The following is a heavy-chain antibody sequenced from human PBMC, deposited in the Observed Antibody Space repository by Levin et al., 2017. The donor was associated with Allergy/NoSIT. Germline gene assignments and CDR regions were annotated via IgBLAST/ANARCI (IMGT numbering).Heavy chain of an antibody. J-gene: IGHJ4*02. D-gene: IGHD6-19*01. Sequence: SGPTLVKPTQTLTLTCTFSGFSLSTSEMRVSWIRQPPGKALEWLGRIDWDDDKFYTTSLKTRLTISKDTSKNQVVLAMTNMDPVDTATYYCARMGYSSGGYYFDYWGQGTLVTVSS. V-gene: IGHV2-70*04. CDR3: ARMGYSSGGYYFDY. CDR2: IDWDDDK. CDR1: GFSLSTSEMR.